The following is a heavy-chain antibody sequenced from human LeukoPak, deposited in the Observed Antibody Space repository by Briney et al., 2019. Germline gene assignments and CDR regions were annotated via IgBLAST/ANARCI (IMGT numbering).Heavy chain of an antibody. CDR3: TKDQGLLWFGELNV. J-gene: IGHJ6*04. Sequence: PGGSLRLSCAASGFTFSSHAMSWVRQAPGKGLEWVSAISGSGGRTYYAESVKGRFTSSRDNSKNMVSLQMNSLRAEDTAVYYCTKDQGLLWFGELNVWGKGATVTVSS. CDR2: ISGSGGRT. D-gene: IGHD3-10*01. V-gene: IGHV3-23*01. CDR1: GFTFSSHA.